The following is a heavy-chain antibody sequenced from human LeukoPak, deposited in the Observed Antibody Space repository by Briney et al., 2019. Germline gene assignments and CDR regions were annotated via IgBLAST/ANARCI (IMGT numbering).Heavy chain of an antibody. V-gene: IGHV4-38-2*02. D-gene: IGHD3-22*01. CDR3: ARRRTYYYDSSGYYWFDP. CDR2: IYHSGST. J-gene: IGHJ5*02. CDR1: GYSISSGYY. Sequence: SETLSLTCTVSGYSISSGYYWGWIRQPPGKGPEWIGSIYHSGSTNYNPSLKSRVTISVDTSKNQFSLKLSSVTAADTAVYYCARRRTYYYDSSGYYWFDPWGQGTLVTVSS.